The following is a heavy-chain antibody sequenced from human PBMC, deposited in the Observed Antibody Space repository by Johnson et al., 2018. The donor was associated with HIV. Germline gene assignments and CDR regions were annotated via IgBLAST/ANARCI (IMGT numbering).Heavy chain of an antibody. CDR1: GFTFSDYF. D-gene: IGHD3-10*01. J-gene: IGHJ3*02. V-gene: IGHV3-23*04. CDR2: ISESGDAT. Sequence: EVQLVESGGGLVQPGGSLRLSCDTSGFTFSDYFIDWVRQAPGRGLEWVSAISESGDATHYADFVKGRFTISRDNSKNTVSLQMNSLRAEDTAIYHCTKETGAHSAFEIWGQGAMVTVSS. CDR3: TKETGAHSAFEI.